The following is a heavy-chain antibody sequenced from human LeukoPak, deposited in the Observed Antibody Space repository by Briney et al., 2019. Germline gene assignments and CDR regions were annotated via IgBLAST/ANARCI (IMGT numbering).Heavy chain of an antibody. J-gene: IGHJ4*02. CDR1: GFTFSSYG. V-gene: IGHV3-30*02. CDR2: IWYDGSNK. Sequence: GGSLRLSCAASGFTFSSYGMHWVRQAPGKGLEWVAVIWYDGSNKYYADSVKGRFTISRDNSKNTLYLQMNSLRAEDTAVYYCANGVTSSGYSSAFDYWGQGSLVTVSS. CDR3: ANGVTSSGYSSAFDY. D-gene: IGHD3-22*01.